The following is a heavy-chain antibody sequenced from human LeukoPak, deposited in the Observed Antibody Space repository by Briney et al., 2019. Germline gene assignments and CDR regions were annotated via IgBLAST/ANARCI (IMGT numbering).Heavy chain of an antibody. D-gene: IGHD4-11*01. CDR3: ARDRTVSTLHYYYYYGMDV. CDR1: GYTFTGYY. CDR2: INPNSGGT. V-gene: IGHV1-2*02. J-gene: IGHJ6*02. Sequence: ASVKVSCKASGYTFTGYYIHWVRQAPGQGLEWMGWINPNSGGTNYAQKFQGRVTMTRDTSIGTAYMELSRLRSDDTAVYYCARDRTVSTLHYYYYYGMDVWGQGTTVTVSS.